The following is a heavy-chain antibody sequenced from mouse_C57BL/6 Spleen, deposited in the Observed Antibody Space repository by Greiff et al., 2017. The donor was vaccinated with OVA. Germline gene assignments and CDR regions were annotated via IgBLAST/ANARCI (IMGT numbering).Heavy chain of an antibody. CDR1: GFTFSSYA. CDR3: ARDYDGPLDY. D-gene: IGHD2-3*01. CDR2: ISDGGSYT. V-gene: IGHV5-4*01. J-gene: IGHJ2*01. Sequence: EVQVVESGGGLVKPGGSLKLSCAASGFTFSSYAMSWVRQTPEKRLEWVATISDGGSYTYYPDNVKGRFTISRDNAKNNLYLQMSHLKSEDTAMYYCARDYDGPLDYWGLGTTLTVSS.